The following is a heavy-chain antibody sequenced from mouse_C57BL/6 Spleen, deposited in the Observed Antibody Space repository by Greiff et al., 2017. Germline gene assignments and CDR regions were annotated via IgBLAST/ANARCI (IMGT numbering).Heavy chain of an antibody. D-gene: IGHD1-1*01. CDR2: IYPGSGST. CDR3: ACYYYGSSHPFDY. J-gene: IGHJ2*01. CDR1: GYTFTSYW. V-gene: IGHV1-55*01. Sequence: VQLQQPGAELVKPGASVKMSCKASGYTFTSYWITWVKQRPGQGLEWIGDIYPGSGSTNYNEKFKSKATLTVDTSSSTAYMQLSSLTSEDSAVYYCACYYYGSSHPFDYWGQGTTLTVAS.